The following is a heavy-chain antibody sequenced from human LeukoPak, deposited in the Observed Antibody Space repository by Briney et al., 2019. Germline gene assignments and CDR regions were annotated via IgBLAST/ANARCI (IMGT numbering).Heavy chain of an antibody. CDR1: GFTFTTYW. CDR2: IKQDGSEK. CDR3: ARVPYGSSLGWFDP. D-gene: IGHD6-13*01. J-gene: IGHJ5*02. V-gene: IGHV3-7*01. Sequence: GGSLRLSCAASGFTFTTYWMNWVRQAPGKGLEWVANIKQDGSEKYYVDSVKGRFTISRDNAKNSLYLQMNSLRAEDTAVYYCARVPYGSSLGWFDPWGQGTLVTVSS.